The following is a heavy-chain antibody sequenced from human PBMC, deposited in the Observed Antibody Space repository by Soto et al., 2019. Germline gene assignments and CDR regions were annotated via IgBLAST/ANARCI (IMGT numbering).Heavy chain of an antibody. CDR1: GFSLSARGEG. V-gene: IGHV2-5*01. J-gene: IGHJ1*01. CDR2: SYWNGDR. Sequence: SGPTLVNPTHTLTLTCTFSGFSLSARGEGVGWLRQPPGKALEWLALSYWNGDRRYSPSLKSRLTLTKGTSEDQVVPTMTDMDPVDTATYYCAHRTYYFASGHVFQHWGPGTLVTVSS. CDR3: AHRTYYFASGHVFQH. D-gene: IGHD3-10*01.